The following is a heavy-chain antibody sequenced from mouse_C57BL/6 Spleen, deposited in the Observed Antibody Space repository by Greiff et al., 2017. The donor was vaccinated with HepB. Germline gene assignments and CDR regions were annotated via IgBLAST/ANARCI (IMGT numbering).Heavy chain of an antibody. V-gene: IGHV1-72*01. CDR1: GYTFTSYW. J-gene: IGHJ4*01. CDR3: AREGSSLYAMDY. Sequence: QQSCKASGYTFTSYWMHWVKQRPGRGLEWIGRIDPNSGGTKYNEKFKSKATLTVDKPSSTAYMQLSSLTSEDSAVYYCAREGSSLYAMDYWGQGTSVTVSS. D-gene: IGHD1-1*01. CDR2: IDPNSGGT.